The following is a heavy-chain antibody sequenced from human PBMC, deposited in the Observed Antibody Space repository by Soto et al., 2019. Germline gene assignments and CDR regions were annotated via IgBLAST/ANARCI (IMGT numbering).Heavy chain of an antibody. D-gene: IGHD6-19*01. CDR3: AKPGVAVAGTDY. CDR2: ISGSGAMT. CDR1: GFTFTSYA. V-gene: IGHV3-23*01. Sequence: EVQLSESGGGLVQPGGSLRLSCAASGFTFTSYALHWVRQAPGKGLEWVSGISGSGAMTHYADSVKGRFTVSRDNSKNTLYMQMNSLRAGDTAVYYCAKPGVAVAGTDYWGQGTLVTVSS. J-gene: IGHJ1*01.